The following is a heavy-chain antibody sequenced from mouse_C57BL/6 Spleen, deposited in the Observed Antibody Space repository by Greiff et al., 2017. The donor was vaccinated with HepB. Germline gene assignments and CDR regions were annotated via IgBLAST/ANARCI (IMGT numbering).Heavy chain of an antibody. V-gene: IGHV1-61*01. CDR2: IYPSDSET. CDR3: ARWGDYAMDY. J-gene: IGHJ4*01. CDR1: GYTFTSYW. Sequence: VQLQQSGAELVRPGSSVKLSCKASGYTFTSYWMDWVKQRPGQGLEWIGNIYPSDSETHYNQKFKDKATLTVDKSSSTAYMQLSSLTSEDSAVYYCARWGDYAMDYWGQGTSVTVSS.